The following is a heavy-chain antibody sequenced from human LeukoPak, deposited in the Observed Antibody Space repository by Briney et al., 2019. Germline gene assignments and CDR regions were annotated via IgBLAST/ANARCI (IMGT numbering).Heavy chain of an antibody. CDR3: ARDHDYDSSGYYYMKYYYYYGMDV. D-gene: IGHD3-22*01. CDR2: ISSSGSTI. V-gene: IGHV3-48*03. CDR1: GFTFSSYE. Sequence: GGSLRLSCAASGFTFSSYEMNWVRQAPGKGLEWVSYISSSGSTIYYADSVKGRFTISRDNAKNSLYLQMNGLRAEDTAVYYCARDHDYDSSGYYYMKYYYYYGMDVWGQGTTVTVSS. J-gene: IGHJ6*02.